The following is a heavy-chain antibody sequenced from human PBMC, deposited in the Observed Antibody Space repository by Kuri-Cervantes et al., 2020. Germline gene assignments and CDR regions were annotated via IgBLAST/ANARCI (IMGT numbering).Heavy chain of an antibody. CDR1: GFTFSSHG. V-gene: IGHV3-30*18. Sequence: GESLKISCAASGFTFSSHGIHWVRQAPGKGLEWVAVVSYDGSNKYYADSVKGRFTISRDNSKNTLYLQMNSLRAEDTAVYYCAKGGLAAAGPNWFDPWGQGTLVTVSS. D-gene: IGHD6-13*01. CDR3: AKGGLAAAGPNWFDP. CDR2: VSYDGSNK. J-gene: IGHJ5*02.